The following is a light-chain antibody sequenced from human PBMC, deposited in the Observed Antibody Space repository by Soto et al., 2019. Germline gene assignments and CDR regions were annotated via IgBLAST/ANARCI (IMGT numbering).Light chain of an antibody. Sequence: QSALTQPASVSGSPGQSITISCVGSSSDIGAYNYVSWYQQHPGKVPKVIIYDVSNRPSGVSYRFSATKSGTTASLTISGLQAEDDAYYYCCSYTRRGTLIFGTGTKVTVL. CDR3: CSYTRRGTLI. CDR2: DVS. CDR1: SSDIGAYNY. J-gene: IGLJ1*01. V-gene: IGLV2-14*01.